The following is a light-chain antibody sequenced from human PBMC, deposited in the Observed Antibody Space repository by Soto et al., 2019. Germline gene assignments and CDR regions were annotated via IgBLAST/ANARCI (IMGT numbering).Light chain of an antibody. J-gene: IGKJ4*01. CDR1: QSVSSN. Sequence: EIVLIQSPATLSLSPGERATLSCRASQSVSSNLAWYQQNPGQAPRLLIFDASKRATGIPARFSGSGSGTDFTLTISRLEPEDFAVYYCQQYGSSLTFGGGTKVDIK. CDR2: DAS. V-gene: IGKV3-20*01. CDR3: QQYGSSLT.